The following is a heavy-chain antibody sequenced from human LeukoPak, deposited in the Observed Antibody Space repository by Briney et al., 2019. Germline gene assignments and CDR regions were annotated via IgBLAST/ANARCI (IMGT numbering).Heavy chain of an antibody. D-gene: IGHD3-22*01. J-gene: IGHJ4*02. CDR1: QFTFSNYW. CDR2: INQGGSET. CDR3: ARDGSGFSGN. Sequence: PGGSLRLSCAASQFTFSNYWMSWLRQAPGKGLEWVANINQGGSETHYVDSVKGRFTISRDNAKHSLYLQMNSLSVDDTAVYYCARDGSGFSGNWGQGTLVTVSS. V-gene: IGHV3-7*01.